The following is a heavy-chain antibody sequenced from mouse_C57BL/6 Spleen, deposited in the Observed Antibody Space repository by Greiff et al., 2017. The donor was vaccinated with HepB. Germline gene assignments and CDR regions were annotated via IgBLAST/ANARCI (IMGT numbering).Heavy chain of an antibody. J-gene: IGHJ1*03. CDR2: INYDGSST. CDR1: GFTFSDYY. CDR3: ARDPNEDWYFDV. Sequence: EVKVEESEGGLVQPGSSMKLSCTASGFTFSDYYMAWVRQVPEKGLEWVANINYDGSSTYYLDSLKSRFIISRDNAKNILYLQMSSLKSEDTATYYCARDPNEDWYFDVWGTGTTVTVSS. V-gene: IGHV5-16*01.